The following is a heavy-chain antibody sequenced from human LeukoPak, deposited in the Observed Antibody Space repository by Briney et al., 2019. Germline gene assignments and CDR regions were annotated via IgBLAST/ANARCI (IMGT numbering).Heavy chain of an antibody. D-gene: IGHD3-10*01. V-gene: IGHV4-59*01. CDR3: ARIPYASENWLDP. Sequence: PSETLSLTCTVSGGSISTNYWSWIRQPPGKGLEWIGYIYYSGSTNYNPSLKSRITMSVDTSKNQFSLKLTSVTAADTAVYYCARIPYASENWLDPWGQGTLVTVSS. CDR1: GGSISTNY. J-gene: IGHJ5*02. CDR2: IYYSGST.